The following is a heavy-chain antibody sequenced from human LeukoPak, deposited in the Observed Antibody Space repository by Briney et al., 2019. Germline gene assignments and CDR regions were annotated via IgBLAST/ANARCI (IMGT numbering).Heavy chain of an antibody. Sequence: GGSLRLSCAASGFTFSSYWMTWVRQAPGKGLEWVANIKQDGGEKYYVDSVKGRFTISRDSAKNSLFLQMNSLRVEDTAVYYCASLKGMDVWGQGTTVTVSS. CDR3: ASLKGMDV. V-gene: IGHV3-7*01. CDR1: GFTFSSYW. CDR2: IKQDGGEK. J-gene: IGHJ6*02.